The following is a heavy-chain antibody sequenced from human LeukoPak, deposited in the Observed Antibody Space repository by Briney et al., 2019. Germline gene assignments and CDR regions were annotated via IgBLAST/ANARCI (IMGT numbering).Heavy chain of an antibody. CDR3: AKDLTYYYDSSGYYFY. Sequence: GGSLRLSCAASGFTFSSYAMSWVRQAPGKGLEWVSAISGSGGSTYYADSVKGRFTISRDNSKNTLYLQMNSLRAEDTAVYYCAKDLTYYYDSSGYYFYWGQETLVTVSS. D-gene: IGHD3-22*01. V-gene: IGHV3-23*01. J-gene: IGHJ4*02. CDR1: GFTFSSYA. CDR2: ISGSGGST.